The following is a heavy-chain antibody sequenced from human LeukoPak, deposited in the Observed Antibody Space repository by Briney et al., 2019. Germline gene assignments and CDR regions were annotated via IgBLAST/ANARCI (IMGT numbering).Heavy chain of an antibody. D-gene: IGHD6-13*01. Sequence: GGSLRLSCAASGFTFSSYWMHWVRQAPGKGLVWVSRINYDGGDPSYADSVKGRFTISRDNSKNTLYLQMNSLRAKDSALYYCARDRSYAFAIWGQGTMVTVSS. V-gene: IGHV3-74*01. CDR3: ARDRSYAFAI. CDR2: INYDGGDP. J-gene: IGHJ3*02. CDR1: GFTFSSYW.